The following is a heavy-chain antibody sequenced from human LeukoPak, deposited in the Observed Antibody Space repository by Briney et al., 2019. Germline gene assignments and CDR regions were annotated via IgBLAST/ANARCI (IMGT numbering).Heavy chain of an antibody. D-gene: IGHD2-2*02. J-gene: IGHJ6*03. CDR3: ARGRCSSTSCYKGYYYYYMDV. CDR1: GYTFTSYG. Sequence: ASVKVSCKASGYTFTSYGINWVRQATGQGLEWMGWMNPNSGNTGYAQKFQGRVTITRNTSISTAYMELSSLRSEDTAVYYCARGRCSSTSCYKGYYYYYMDVWGKGTTVTVSS. V-gene: IGHV1-8*03. CDR2: MNPNSGNT.